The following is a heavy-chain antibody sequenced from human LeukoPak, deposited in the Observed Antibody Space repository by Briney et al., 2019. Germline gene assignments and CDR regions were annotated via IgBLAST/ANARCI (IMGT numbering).Heavy chain of an antibody. CDR1: GGSFSGYY. J-gene: IGHJ4*02. V-gene: IGHV4-34*01. D-gene: IGHD3-3*02. CDR3: ARRIFSRPYYFDY. Sequence: PSETLSLTCAVYGGSFSGYYWSWIRQPPGKGLEWIGEINHSGSTNYNPSLKSRVTISVDTSKNQFSLKLSSVTAADTAVYYCARRIFSRPYYFDYWGQGTLVTVSS. CDR2: INHSGST.